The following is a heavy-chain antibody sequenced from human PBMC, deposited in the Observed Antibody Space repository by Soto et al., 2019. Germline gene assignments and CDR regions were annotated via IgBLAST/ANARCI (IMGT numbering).Heavy chain of an antibody. CDR3: ARGGDYYYGLDV. CDR1: GDTFTSYG. Sequence: ASVKVSCKASGDTFTSYGVSWVRQAPGQGLEWMGWISAFNGQTNYIQKVQGRVTLTTEASTSTAYMELRSLRSDDTAVYYCARGGDYYYGLDVWGQGTTVTVPS. D-gene: IGHD3-16*01. J-gene: IGHJ6*02. CDR2: ISAFNGQT. V-gene: IGHV1-18*01.